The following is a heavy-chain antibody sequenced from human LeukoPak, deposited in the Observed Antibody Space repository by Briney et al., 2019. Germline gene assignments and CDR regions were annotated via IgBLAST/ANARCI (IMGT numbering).Heavy chain of an antibody. CDR2: INPNSGGT. V-gene: IGHV1-2*02. Sequence: ASVKVSCKASGYTFTGYYMHWVRQAPGQGLEWMGWINPNSGGTNYAQKFQGRVTMTRDTSISTAYMELSRLRSDDTAVYYCARSFKGYSSGCSGGYWGEGTLVTVSS. CDR3: ARSFKGYSSGCSGGY. D-gene: IGHD6-19*01. CDR1: GYTFTGYY. J-gene: IGHJ4*02.